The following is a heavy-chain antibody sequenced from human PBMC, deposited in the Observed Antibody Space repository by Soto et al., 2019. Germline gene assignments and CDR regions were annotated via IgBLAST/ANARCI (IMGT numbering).Heavy chain of an antibody. CDR1: RFTFSSYA. Sequence: PVGSLRLSCAASRFTFSSYAMHWVRQAPGKGLEWVAVISYDGSNKYYADSVKGRFTISRDNSKNTLYLQMNSLRAEDTAVYYCARGSHRWLQYAGSDYWGQGTLVTVSS. V-gene: IGHV3-30-3*01. D-gene: IGHD5-12*01. J-gene: IGHJ4*02. CDR3: ARGSHRWLQYAGSDY. CDR2: ISYDGSNK.